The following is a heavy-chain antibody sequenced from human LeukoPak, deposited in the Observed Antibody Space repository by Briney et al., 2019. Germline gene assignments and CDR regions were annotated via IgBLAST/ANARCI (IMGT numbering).Heavy chain of an antibody. CDR3: ARIGIGSYGHDY. Sequence: GGSLRLSCAASGFTFSSYGMHWVRQAPGKGLEWVSSISSSSSYIYYADSVKGRFTISRDNAKNSLYLQMNSLRAEDTAVYYCARIGIGSYGHDYWGQGTLVTVSS. CDR1: GFTFSSYG. V-gene: IGHV3-21*01. D-gene: IGHD1-26*01. J-gene: IGHJ4*02. CDR2: ISSSSSYI.